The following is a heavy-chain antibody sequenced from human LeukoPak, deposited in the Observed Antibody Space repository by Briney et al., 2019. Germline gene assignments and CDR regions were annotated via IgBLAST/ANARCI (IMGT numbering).Heavy chain of an antibody. CDR3: ARHSYYYDTSGSYYYFDY. Sequence: PSETLSLTCTVSGGSISSVNYYWGWIRQSPGEGLEWIGSRHYVGTTYYNPSLTSRVTISVDTSKSQFSLRLSSLTAADTAVYYCARHSYYYDTSGSYYYFDYWGQGTLVTVSS. J-gene: IGHJ4*02. CDR1: GGSISSVNYY. CDR2: RHYVGTT. V-gene: IGHV4-39*01. D-gene: IGHD3-22*01.